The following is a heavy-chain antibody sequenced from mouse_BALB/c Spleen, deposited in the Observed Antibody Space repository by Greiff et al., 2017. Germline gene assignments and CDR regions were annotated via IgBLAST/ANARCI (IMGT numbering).Heavy chain of an antibody. J-gene: IGHJ4*01. CDR3: AIGDYSYYAMDY. CDR1: GYTFTSYT. CDR2: INPSSGYT. Sequence: VQLQQSGAELAKPGASVKMSCKASGYTFTSYTLHWVKQRPGQGLEWIGYINPSSGYTNYNQKFKDKATLTADKSSSTAYMQLSSLTSEDSAVYYCAIGDYSYYAMDYWGQGTSVTGSS. D-gene: IGHD2-13*01. V-gene: IGHV1-4*01.